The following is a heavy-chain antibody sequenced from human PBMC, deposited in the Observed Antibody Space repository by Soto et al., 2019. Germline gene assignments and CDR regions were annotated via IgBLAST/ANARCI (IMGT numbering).Heavy chain of an antibody. D-gene: IGHD3-22*01. CDR2: ISYDGSNK. J-gene: IGHJ4*02. CDR3: GGYYYDSSGYY. CDR1: GFTFSSYA. V-gene: IGHV3-30-3*01. Sequence: GGSLRLSCAASGFTFSSYAMHWVRQAPGKGLEWVAVISYDGSNKYYADSVKGRFTISRDNSKNTLYLQMNSLRAEDTAVYYCGGYYYDSSGYYWGQGTLVTVSS.